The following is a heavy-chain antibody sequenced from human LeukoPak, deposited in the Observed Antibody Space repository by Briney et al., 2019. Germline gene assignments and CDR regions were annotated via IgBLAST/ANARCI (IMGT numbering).Heavy chain of an antibody. Sequence: SVKVSCKASGGTFSSYAISWVRQAPGQGLEWMGRTIPILGIANYAQKFQGRVTITADKSTSTAYMELSSLRSEDTAVYYCARGYYYDSSGYYYPFDYWGQGTLVTVSS. J-gene: IGHJ4*02. V-gene: IGHV1-69*04. CDR2: TIPILGIA. D-gene: IGHD3-22*01. CDR3: ARGYYYDSSGYYYPFDY. CDR1: GGTFSSYA.